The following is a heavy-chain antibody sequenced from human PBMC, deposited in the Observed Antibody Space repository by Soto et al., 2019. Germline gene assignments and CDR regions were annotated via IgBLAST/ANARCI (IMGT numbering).Heavy chain of an antibody. D-gene: IGHD6-13*01. V-gene: IGHV1-69*06. Sequence: QVQLVQSGAEVKKPGSSVKVSCKASGGTFSSYAISWVRQAPGQGLEWMGGIIPIFGTANYAQKFQGRVTTTADKSASTAYMELSRLRSEDTAVYYCARVMGMGAAGNQYNGFDRWGQGTLGTVSS. CDR2: IIPIFGTA. CDR3: ARVMGMGAAGNQYNGFDR. J-gene: IGHJ5*02. CDR1: GGTFSSYA.